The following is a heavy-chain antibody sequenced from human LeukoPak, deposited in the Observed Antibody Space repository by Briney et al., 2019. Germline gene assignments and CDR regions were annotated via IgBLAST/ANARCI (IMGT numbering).Heavy chain of an antibody. CDR3: AKDLMGLRPHAFDI. D-gene: IGHD2-8*01. CDR1: GFTFSTYA. V-gene: IGHV3-23*01. Sequence: GGSLRLSCAASGFTFSTYAMSWVRQAPGKGLEWVSTIGGNGGYTYYGDSVKGRFTISRDNSKNTLYLQMNSLRAEDTAVYYCAKDLMGLRPHAFDIWGQGTMVTVSS. CDR2: IGGNGGYT. J-gene: IGHJ3*02.